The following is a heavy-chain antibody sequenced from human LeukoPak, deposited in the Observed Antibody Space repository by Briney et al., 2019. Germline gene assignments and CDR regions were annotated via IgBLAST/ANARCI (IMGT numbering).Heavy chain of an antibody. Sequence: GESLKISCKGSGDSFTSFWIGWVRQMPGKGLEWMGIIYPGDSDTRYSPSFQGQVTFSADKSINTAYLQWSSLKASDTAMYYCARPSPSCIAAPGYWGQGTLVTVSS. CDR3: ARPSPSCIAAPGY. CDR2: IYPGDSDT. V-gene: IGHV5-51*01. J-gene: IGHJ1*01. D-gene: IGHD6-6*01. CDR1: GDSFTSFW.